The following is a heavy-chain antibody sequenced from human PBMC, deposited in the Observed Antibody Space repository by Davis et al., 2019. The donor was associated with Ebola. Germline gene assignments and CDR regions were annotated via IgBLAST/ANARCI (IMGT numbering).Heavy chain of an antibody. V-gene: IGHV1-18*04. D-gene: IGHD2-15*01. CDR3: ARDLGGMVVAATLFDY. CDR2: ISAYNGNT. J-gene: IGHJ4*02. Sequence: ASVKVSCKASGYTFTSYGISWVRQAPGQGLEWMGWISAYNGNTNYAQKLQGRVTMTTDTSTSTAYMELRSLRSDDTAVYYCARDLGGMVVAATLFDYWGQGTLVTVSS. CDR1: GYTFTSYG.